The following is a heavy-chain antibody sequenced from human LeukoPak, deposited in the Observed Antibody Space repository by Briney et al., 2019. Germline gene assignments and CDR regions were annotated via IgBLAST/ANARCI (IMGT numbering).Heavy chain of an antibody. D-gene: IGHD1-26*01. CDR1: GFTFSSYG. J-gene: IGHJ4*02. CDR3: AKEWDLSFGY. Sequence: GGSLRLSCAASGFTFSSYGMHWVRQAPGKGLEWVTFIRSDGSNKYYADSVKGRFTISRDNSKNTLYLQMNSLRAEDTAVYYCAKEWDLSFGYWGQGTLVTVSS. CDR2: IRSDGSNK. V-gene: IGHV3-30*02.